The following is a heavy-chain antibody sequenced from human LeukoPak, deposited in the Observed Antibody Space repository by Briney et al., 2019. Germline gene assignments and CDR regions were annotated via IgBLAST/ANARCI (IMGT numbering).Heavy chain of an antibody. Sequence: GGSLRLSCVASAFTVSSNYMSWVRQAPGKGLEWVSTIYSGGSTYYADSVKGRFTISRDNFKNTLYLQMNTLRAEDTAVYYCARDRNWDQYWGQGTLVTVSS. CDR2: IYSGGST. J-gene: IGHJ4*02. CDR1: AFTVSSNY. CDR3: ARDRNWDQY. V-gene: IGHV3-66*01. D-gene: IGHD7-27*01.